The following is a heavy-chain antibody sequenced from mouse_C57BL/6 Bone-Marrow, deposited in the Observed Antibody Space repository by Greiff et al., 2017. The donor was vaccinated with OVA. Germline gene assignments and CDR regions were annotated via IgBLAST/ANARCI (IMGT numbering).Heavy chain of an antibody. CDR3: AMEAQAAMDY. V-gene: IGHV1-74*01. D-gene: IGHD3-2*02. J-gene: IGHJ4*01. Sequence: VQLQQPGAELVTPGASVTVSCKASGYTFTSSWMHWVKQGPGQGLEWIGRIHPFDSDTNYNQKFKGKATLTVDKASSTAYMQLSSLTSEDSSVYYCAMEAQAAMDYWGQGTAVTVSS. CDR1: GYTFTSSW. CDR2: IHPFDSDT.